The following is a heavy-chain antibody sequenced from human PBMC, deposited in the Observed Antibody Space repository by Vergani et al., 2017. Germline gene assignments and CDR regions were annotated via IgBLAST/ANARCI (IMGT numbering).Heavy chain of an antibody. Sequence: QLQLQESGPGLVKPSETLSLTCTVSGGSISSSSYYWGWIRQPPGKGLEWIGSIYYSGSTYYNPSLKSRVTISVDTSKNQFSLKLSSVTAADTAVYYCARVNYDFWSGYKPYYYYYMDVWGKGTTVTVSS. V-gene: IGHV4-39*07. CDR2: IYYSGST. J-gene: IGHJ6*03. D-gene: IGHD3-3*01. CDR1: GGSISSSSYY. CDR3: ARVNYDFWSGYKPYYYYYMDV.